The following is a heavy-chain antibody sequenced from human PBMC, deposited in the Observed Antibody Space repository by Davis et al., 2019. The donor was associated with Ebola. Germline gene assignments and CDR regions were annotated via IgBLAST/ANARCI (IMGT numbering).Heavy chain of an antibody. Sequence: ASVKVSCKASGYTFTGYYMHWVRQAPGQGLEWIGWINPNSGGTNYAQKFQGRVTMTRDTSISTAYMELSRLRSDDTAVYYCARGKQLVSGWFDPWGQGTLVTVSS. CDR2: INPNSGGT. V-gene: IGHV1-2*02. CDR3: ARGKQLVSGWFDP. CDR1: GYTFTGYY. D-gene: IGHD6-6*01. J-gene: IGHJ5*02.